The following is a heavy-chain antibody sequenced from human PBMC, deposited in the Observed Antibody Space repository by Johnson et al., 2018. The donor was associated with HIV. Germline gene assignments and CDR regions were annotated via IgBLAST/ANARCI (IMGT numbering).Heavy chain of an antibody. D-gene: IGHD6-6*01. V-gene: IGHV3-9*01. Sequence: VQLVESGGGVVQPGRSLRLSCAASGFTFDDYAMHWVRHAPGKGLEWVSGISWNSGSIGYADSVKGRFTISRDNAKNTLYLQMNSLRAEDTAVYYCAREYSSLSQGAFDIWGQGTMVTVSS. J-gene: IGHJ3*02. CDR3: AREYSSLSQGAFDI. CDR2: ISWNSGSI. CDR1: GFTFDDYA.